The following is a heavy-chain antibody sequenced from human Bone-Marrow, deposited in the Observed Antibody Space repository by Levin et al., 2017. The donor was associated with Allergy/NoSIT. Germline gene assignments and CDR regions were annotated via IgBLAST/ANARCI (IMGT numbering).Heavy chain of an antibody. V-gene: IGHV3-48*02. Sequence: GGSLRLSCAASGFTFSRYSMNWVRQAPGRGLEWVSYISRSSSTISYADSVKGRFTISRDNAKNSQYLQMNSLRDEDTAVYYCARPDCSGTSCYYFFDSWGQGTLVTVSS. CDR2: ISRSSSTI. J-gene: IGHJ4*02. CDR1: GFTFSRYS. CDR3: ARPDCSGTSCYYFFDS. D-gene: IGHD2-2*01.